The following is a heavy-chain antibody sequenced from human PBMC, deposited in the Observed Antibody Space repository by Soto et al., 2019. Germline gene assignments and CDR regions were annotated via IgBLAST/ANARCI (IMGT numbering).Heavy chain of an antibody. J-gene: IGHJ6*02. CDR1: GGSVNSGSYY. D-gene: IGHD1-26*01. Sequence: SETLSLTCTVSGGSVNSGSYYWSWIRQPPGKGLEWIGYISNSGSTNYNPSLKSRITISVDTSKNQFSLKLGSVTAADTAVYYCERGADGRYQHYGMDVWGQGTKVTVYS. CDR3: ERGADGRYQHYGMDV. CDR2: ISNSGST. V-gene: IGHV4-61*01.